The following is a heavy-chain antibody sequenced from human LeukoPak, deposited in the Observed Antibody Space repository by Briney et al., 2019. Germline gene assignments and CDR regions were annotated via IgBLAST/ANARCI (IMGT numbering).Heavy chain of an antibody. CDR2: ISSSGSTI. V-gene: IGHV3-48*03. J-gene: IGHJ6*03. CDR3: AELGITMIGGV. D-gene: IGHD3-10*02. Sequence: GGSLRLSCAASGFTFSSYEMNWVRQAPGKGLEWVSYISSSGSTIYYADSVKGRFTISRDNAKNSLYLQLNSLRAEDTAVYYCAELGITMIGGVWGKGTTVTIS. CDR1: GFTFSSYE.